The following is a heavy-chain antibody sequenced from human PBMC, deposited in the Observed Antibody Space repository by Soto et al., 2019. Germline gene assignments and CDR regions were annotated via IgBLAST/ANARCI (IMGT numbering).Heavy chain of an antibody. CDR1: GYTFTSYG. Sequence: QVQLVQSGAEVKKPGASVKVSCKASGYTFTSYGISWVRQAPGQGLEWMGWISAYNGNTNYAQKLQGRVTLTTDTAPRTAYVEVGSLRPGATAVYSWGRGEGDYWGQGTLVTVSS. D-gene: IGHD3-16*01. V-gene: IGHV1-18*01. J-gene: IGHJ4*02. CDR3: GRGEGDY. CDR2: ISAYNGNT.